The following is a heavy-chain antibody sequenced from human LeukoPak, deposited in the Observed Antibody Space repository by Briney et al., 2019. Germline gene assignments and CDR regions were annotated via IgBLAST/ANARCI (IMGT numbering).Heavy chain of an antibody. V-gene: IGHV3-23*01. CDR3: AKLGRVVPAATVAY. CDR1: GFTFSSSA. D-gene: IGHD2-2*01. Sequence: PGGSLRLSCAASGFTFSSSAMSWVRQAPGKGLKWVSATSGTGGSTYYADSVKGRFTISRDNSKNTLYLQMNSLRAEDTAVYYCAKLGRVVPAATVAYWGQGTLVTVSS. J-gene: IGHJ4*02. CDR2: TSGTGGST.